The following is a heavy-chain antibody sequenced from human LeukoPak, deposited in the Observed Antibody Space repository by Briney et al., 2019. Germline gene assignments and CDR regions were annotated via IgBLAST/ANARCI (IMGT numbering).Heavy chain of an antibody. CDR3: ARVHSITILGVVMAPFDY. CDR1: GYTFTSYG. V-gene: IGHV1-18*01. J-gene: IGHJ4*02. D-gene: IGHD3-3*01. CDR2: ISAYNGNT. Sequence: ASVKVSCKASGYTFTSYGISWVRQAPGQGLEWMGWISAYNGNTNYAQKLQGRVTMTTDTSTSTAYMELRSLRSDDTAVYYCARVHSITILGVVMAPFDYWGQGTLVTVSS.